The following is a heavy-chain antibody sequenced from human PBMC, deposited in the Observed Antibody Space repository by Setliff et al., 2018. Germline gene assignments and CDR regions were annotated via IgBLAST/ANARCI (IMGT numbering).Heavy chain of an antibody. V-gene: IGHV1-18*01. Sequence: ASVKVSCKASGYTFTSYGISWVRQAPGQGLEWMGWISAYNGNTNYAQKLQGRVTMTTDTSTNTAYMELSRLRSDDTAVYYCARAPRTYCSSTSCYKDAFDIWGQGTMVTVSS. CDR1: GYTFTSYG. CDR2: ISAYNGNT. J-gene: IGHJ3*02. CDR3: ARAPRTYCSSTSCYKDAFDI. D-gene: IGHD2-2*02.